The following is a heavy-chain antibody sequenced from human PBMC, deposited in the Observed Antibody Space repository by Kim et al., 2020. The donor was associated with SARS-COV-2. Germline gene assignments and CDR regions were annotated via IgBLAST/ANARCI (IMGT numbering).Heavy chain of an antibody. CDR1: GYTFTSYA. Sequence: ASVKVSCKASGYTFTSYAMHWVRQAPGQRLEWMGWINACNGNTKYSQKLQGRVTITRDTSASTAYMELSSLRSEDTAVYYCARLGGSYAYYYYGMDVWVQ. J-gene: IGHJ6*02. CDR2: INACNGNT. V-gene: IGHV1-3*01. CDR3: ARLGGSYAYYYYGMDV. D-gene: IGHD1-26*01.